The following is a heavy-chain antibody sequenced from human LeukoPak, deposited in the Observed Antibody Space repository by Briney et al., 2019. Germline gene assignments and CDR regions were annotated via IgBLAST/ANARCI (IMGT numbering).Heavy chain of an antibody. V-gene: IGHV1-18*01. CDR1: GYTFTSYG. D-gene: IGHD2-2*01. J-gene: IGHJ3*02. CDR3: VSRTDCSSTSCFSSQGDDAFDI. Sequence: GASVKVSCKASGYTFTSYGISWVRQAPGQGLEWMGWISAYNGNTSYAQKLQGRVTMTTDTSTSTAYMELRSLRSDDTAVYYCVSRTDCSSTSCFSSQGDDAFDIWGQGTMVTVSS. CDR2: ISAYNGNT.